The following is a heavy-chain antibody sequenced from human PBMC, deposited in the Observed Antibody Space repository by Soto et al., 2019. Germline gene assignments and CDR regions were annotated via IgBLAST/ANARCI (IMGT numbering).Heavy chain of an antibody. CDR2: IVVGSGNT. Sequence: SVKVSCKASGFTFTSSAMQWVRQARGQRLEWIGWIVVGSGNTNYAQKFQERVTITRDMSTSTAYMELSSLRSEDTAVYYCAVYRYSSGWPWAFDIWGQGTMLTVSS. V-gene: IGHV1-58*02. CDR3: AVYRYSSGWPWAFDI. CDR1: GFTFTSSA. J-gene: IGHJ3*02. D-gene: IGHD6-19*01.